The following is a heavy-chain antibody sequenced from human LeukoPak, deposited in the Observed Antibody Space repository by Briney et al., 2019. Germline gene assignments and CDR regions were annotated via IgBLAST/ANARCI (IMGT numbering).Heavy chain of an antibody. Sequence: SQTLSLTRTVSGGSISSGSYYWSWIRRPAGKGLEWIGRIYTSGSTNYNPSLKSRVTISVDTSKNQFSLKLSSVTAADTAVYYCARDTYGSGLYWGQGTLVTVSS. CDR3: ARDTYGSGLY. V-gene: IGHV4-61*02. J-gene: IGHJ4*02. D-gene: IGHD3-10*01. CDR1: GGSISSGSYY. CDR2: IYTSGST.